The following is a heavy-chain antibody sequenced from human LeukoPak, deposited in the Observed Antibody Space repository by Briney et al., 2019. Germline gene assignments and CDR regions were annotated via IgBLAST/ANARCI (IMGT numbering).Heavy chain of an antibody. CDR3: ARDHPYYDSSGYYQYIDY. Sequence: GASVKVSCKASGYTFTAYYMHWVRQAPGQGLEWMGWINPNSGGTNYAQKFQGRVTMTRDTSISTAYMELSRLRSDDTAVYYCARDHPYYDSSGYYQYIDYWGQGTLVTVSS. CDR1: GYTFTAYY. D-gene: IGHD3-22*01. CDR2: INPNSGGT. V-gene: IGHV1-2*02. J-gene: IGHJ4*02.